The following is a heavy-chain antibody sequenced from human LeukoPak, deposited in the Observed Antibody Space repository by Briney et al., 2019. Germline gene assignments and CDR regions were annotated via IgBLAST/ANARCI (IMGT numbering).Heavy chain of an antibody. CDR1: GGSFSGYY. Sequence: SETLSLACAVYGGSFSGYYWSWIRQPPGKGLEWIGEINHSGSTNYNPSLKSRVTISVDTSKNQFSLKLSSVTAADTAVYYCARSGIEDIVLMVYAHFDYWGQGTLVTVSS. CDR3: ARSGIEDIVLMVYAHFDY. CDR2: INHSGST. D-gene: IGHD2-8*01. V-gene: IGHV4-34*01. J-gene: IGHJ4*02.